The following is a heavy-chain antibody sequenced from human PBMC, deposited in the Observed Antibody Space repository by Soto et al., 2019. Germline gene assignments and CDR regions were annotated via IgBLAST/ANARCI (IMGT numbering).Heavy chain of an antibody. CDR1: GYTFTSYD. J-gene: IGHJ3*02. CDR3: AILAPLRFLEWFAAFDI. V-gene: IGHV1-8*01. D-gene: IGHD3-3*01. CDR2: MNPNSGNT. Sequence: QVQLVQSGAEVKKPGASVKVSCKASGYTFTSYDINWVRQATGQGLEWMGWMNPNSGNTGYAQKFQGRVTMTRNTTIITAYMELSSLRSEATAVYYCAILAPLRFLEWFAAFDIWGQGTMVTVSS.